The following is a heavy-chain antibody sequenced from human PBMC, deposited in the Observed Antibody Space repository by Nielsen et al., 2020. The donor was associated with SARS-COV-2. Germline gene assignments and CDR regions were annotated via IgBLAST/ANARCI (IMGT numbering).Heavy chain of an antibody. D-gene: IGHD6-13*01. V-gene: IGHV1-46*01. J-gene: IGHJ6*02. CDR3: AMSSSWYASYYYYGMDV. CDR1: GYTFTSYY. CDR2: INPSGGST. Sequence: ASVKVPCKASGYTFTSYYMHWVRQAPGQGLEWMGIINPSGGSTSYAQKFQGRVTMTRDTSTSTVYMELSSLRSEDTAVYYCAMSSSWYASYYYYGMDVWGQGTTVTVSS.